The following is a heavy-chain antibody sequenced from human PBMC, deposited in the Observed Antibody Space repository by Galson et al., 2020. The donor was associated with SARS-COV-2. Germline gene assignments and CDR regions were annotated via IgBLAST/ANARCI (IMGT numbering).Heavy chain of an antibody. J-gene: IGHJ4*02. CDR1: GFTFSSYL. Sequence: GGSLRLSCAASGFTFSSYLMSWVRQAPGKGLEWVSSISSSGTTTYYADSVKGRFTISRDTSKNTVFLQMISLRAEDTAVYYCAKGGPNDFWGQGTLVTVSS. CDR2: ISSSGTTT. CDR3: AKGGPNDF. V-gene: IGHV3-23*01.